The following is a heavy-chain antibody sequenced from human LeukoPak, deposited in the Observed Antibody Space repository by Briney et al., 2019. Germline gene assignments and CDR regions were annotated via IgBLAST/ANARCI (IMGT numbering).Heavy chain of an antibody. Sequence: PGGSLRLSCAASGFTVSNNYMSWVRQAPGKGLEWVSAIYSGGSTYYADSVKGRFTISRDNSKNTLYLQMNSLRAEDTAVYYCARELPPIYNMDVWGKGTTVTVSS. J-gene: IGHJ6*03. CDR2: IYSGGST. V-gene: IGHV3-66*02. CDR3: ARELPPIYNMDV. D-gene: IGHD1-26*01. CDR1: GFTVSNNY.